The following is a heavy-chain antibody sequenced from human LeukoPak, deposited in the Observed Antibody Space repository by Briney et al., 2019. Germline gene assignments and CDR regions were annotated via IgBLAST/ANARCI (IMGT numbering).Heavy chain of an antibody. D-gene: IGHD3-10*01. CDR2: ISWNSGSM. J-gene: IGHJ4*02. CDR3: ARVTTSGSYKFDY. V-gene: IGHV3-9*01. CDR1: GLTFDDYA. Sequence: GGSLRLSCAASGLTFDDYAMHWVRQAPGKGLEWVSGISWNSGSMGYADSVKGRFTISRDNAKNSLYLQMNSLRAEDTAVYYCARVTTSGSYKFDYWGQGTLVTVSS.